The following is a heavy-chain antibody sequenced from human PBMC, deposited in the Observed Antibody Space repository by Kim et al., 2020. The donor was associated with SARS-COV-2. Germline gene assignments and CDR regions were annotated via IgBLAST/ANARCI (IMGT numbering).Heavy chain of an antibody. CDR1: GFTFISYW. V-gene: IGHV3-74*01. CDR3: ARGNYHGMDV. Sequence: GGSLRLSCAASGFTFISYWMHWVRQAPGKGLVGVSRINSDGSSTIYADSVKGRFTISRDNAKNTLYLQMNSLRAEDTAVYYCARGNYHGMDVWGQGTTVT. J-gene: IGHJ6*02. CDR2: INSDGSST.